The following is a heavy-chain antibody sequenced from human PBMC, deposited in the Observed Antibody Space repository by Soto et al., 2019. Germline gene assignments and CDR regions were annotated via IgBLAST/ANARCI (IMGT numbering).Heavy chain of an antibody. CDR1: GGTFSSYA. J-gene: IGHJ6*02. V-gene: IGHV1-69*06. D-gene: IGHD3-3*01. CDR2: IIPIFGTA. CDR3: ARARYYDFWSGYYRPPYYYYGMGV. Sequence: SVKVSCKASGGTFSSYAISWVRQAPGQGLEWMGGIIPIFGTANYAQKFQGRVTITADKSTSTAYMELSSLRSEDTAVYYCARARYYDFWSGYYRPPYYYYGMGVWGQGTTVTVSS.